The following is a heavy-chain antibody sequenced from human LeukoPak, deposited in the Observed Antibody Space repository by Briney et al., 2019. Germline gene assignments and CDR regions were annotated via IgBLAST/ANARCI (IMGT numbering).Heavy chain of an antibody. CDR3: ATAEKWPGGGSYYENWFDP. CDR2: ISYSGST. CDR1: GGSISSGDYY. Sequence: SETLSLTCTVSGGSISSGDYYWSWIRQPPGKGLEWIGYISYSGSTYYNPSLKSRVTISVDTSKNQFSLKLSSVTAADTAVYYCATAEKWPGGGSYYENWFDPWGQGTLVTVSS. D-gene: IGHD1-26*01. V-gene: IGHV4-30-4*01. J-gene: IGHJ5*02.